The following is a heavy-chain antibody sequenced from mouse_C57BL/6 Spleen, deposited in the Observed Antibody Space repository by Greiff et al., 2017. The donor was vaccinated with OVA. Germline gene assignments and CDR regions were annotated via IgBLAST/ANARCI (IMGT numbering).Heavy chain of an antibody. Sequence: DVKLVESGGGLVQPGGSMKLSCAASGFTFSDAWMDWVRQSPEKGLEWVAEIRNKANNHATYYAESVNGRFTISRDASKSSVYLQMHSLRAEDTGVYFCAQVYYSGGSYYAMGYWGQRTSVTVSS. CDR2: IRNKANNHAT. CDR3: AQVYYSGGSYYAMGY. V-gene: IGHV6-6*01. CDR1: GFTFSDAW. J-gene: IGHJ4*01. D-gene: IGHD1-1*01.